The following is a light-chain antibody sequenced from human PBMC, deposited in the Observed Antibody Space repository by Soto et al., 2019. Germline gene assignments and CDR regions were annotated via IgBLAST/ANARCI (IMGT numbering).Light chain of an antibody. J-gene: IGLJ1*01. V-gene: IGLV2-14*01. Sequence: QSVLTQPASGSGSPGQSITISCRGTSSDVGGYNYVSWYQQCPGNAPNLIIFEVIYRATGINNRFSGSKSGTTASLTVFGLQADDGADYYCRSYTSRGTYVFGTGTKVTVL. CDR3: RSYTSRGTYV. CDR2: EVI. CDR1: SSDVGGYNY.